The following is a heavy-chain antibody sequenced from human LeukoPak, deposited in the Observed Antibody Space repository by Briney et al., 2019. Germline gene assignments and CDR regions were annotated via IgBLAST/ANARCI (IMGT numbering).Heavy chain of an antibody. D-gene: IGHD2/OR15-2a*01. CDR1: GFTFTDHY. J-gene: IGHJ4*02. CDR2: IGPHSTFT. V-gene: IGHV1-2*02. CDR3: VREGEGPLSKDFDY. Sequence: ASVKVSCKSSGFTFTDHYVHWVRQGPGQGLEWMGYIGPHSTFTSSPQEFQGRVTMTRDASMSTAYMELTRLTSDDTAVYYCVREGEGPLSKDFDYWGQGTLVTVSS.